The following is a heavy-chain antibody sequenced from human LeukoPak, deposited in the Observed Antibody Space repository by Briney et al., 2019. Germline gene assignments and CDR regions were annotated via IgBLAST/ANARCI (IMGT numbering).Heavy chain of an antibody. CDR3: ARHVDFWNGYFREADY. CDR1: GYSFTSYW. CDR2: IYPGDSDT. V-gene: IGHV5-51*01. Sequence: GESLKISCKGSGYSFTSYWIGWVRQMPGKGLEWMGIIYPGDSDTRYSPSFQGQVTISADKSISTAYLQWSSLKASDTAMYYCARHVDFWNGYFREADYWGQGTLVTVSS. D-gene: IGHD3-3*01. J-gene: IGHJ4*02.